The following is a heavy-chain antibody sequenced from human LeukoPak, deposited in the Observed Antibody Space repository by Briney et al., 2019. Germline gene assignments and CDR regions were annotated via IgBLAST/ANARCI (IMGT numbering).Heavy chain of an antibody. Sequence: GGSLRLSCAASGFTFSSYWMSWVRQAPGKGLEWVANIMQDGSEKYYVDSVKGRFTISRDNAKNSLYLQMNSLRAEDTAVYYCARDQNLGYDFWSGYRVDAFDIWGQGTMVTVSS. CDR2: IMQDGSEK. J-gene: IGHJ3*02. V-gene: IGHV3-7*01. D-gene: IGHD3-3*01. CDR3: ARDQNLGYDFWSGYRVDAFDI. CDR1: GFTFSSYW.